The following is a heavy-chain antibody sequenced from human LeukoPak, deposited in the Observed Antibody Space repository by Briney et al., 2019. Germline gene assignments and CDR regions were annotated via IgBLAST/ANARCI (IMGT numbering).Heavy chain of an antibody. V-gene: IGHV1-2*02. J-gene: IGHJ5*02. Sequence: GASVKVSCKASGYTFTSYDINWVRQATGQGLEWMGWINPNSGGTNYAQKFQGRVTMTRDTSISTAYMELSRLRSDDTAVYYCARGHPGWFDPWGQGTLVTVSS. D-gene: IGHD7-27*01. CDR1: GYTFTSYD. CDR2: INPNSGGT. CDR3: ARGHPGWFDP.